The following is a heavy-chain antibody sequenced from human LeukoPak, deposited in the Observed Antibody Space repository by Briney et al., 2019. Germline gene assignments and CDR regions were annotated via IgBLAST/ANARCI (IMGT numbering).Heavy chain of an antibody. CDR2: IYYSGST. D-gene: IGHD2-2*01. J-gene: IGHJ6*03. CDR3: ARAPPPNCSSTSCYEEYYYYYMDV. Sequence: SETLSLTCTVSGGSISSYYWSWIRQPPGKGLEWIGYIYYSGSTNYNPSLKSRVTISVDTSKNQFSLKLSSVTAADTAVYYCARAPPPNCSSTSCYEEYYYYYMDVWGKGTTVTVSS. CDR1: GGSISSYY. V-gene: IGHV4-59*01.